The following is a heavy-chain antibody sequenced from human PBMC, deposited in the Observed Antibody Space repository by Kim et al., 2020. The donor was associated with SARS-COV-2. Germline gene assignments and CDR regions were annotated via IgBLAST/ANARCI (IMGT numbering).Heavy chain of an antibody. V-gene: IGHV1-3*01. CDR3: ARDSYYDIFRYYYYMDV. J-gene: IGHJ6*03. CDR2: INAGNGNT. CDR1: GYTFTSYA. D-gene: IGHD3-9*01. Sequence: ASVKVSCKASGYTFTSYAMHWVRQAPGQRLEWMGWINAGNGNTKYSQKFQGRVTITRDTSASTAYMELSSLRSKDTAVYYCARDSYYDIFRYYYYMDVWGKGTTVTVSS.